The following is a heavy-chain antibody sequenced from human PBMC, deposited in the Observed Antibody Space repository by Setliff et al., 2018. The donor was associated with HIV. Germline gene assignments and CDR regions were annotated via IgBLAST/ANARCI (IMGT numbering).Heavy chain of an antibody. Sequence: TLSLTCSVSADSITNTLYFWGWIRQPPGKALEWLARIDWDDDKYYSTSLKTRLAISKDTSKNQVVLKMTNMDPVDTATYYCARMISYSPYFDYWGQGTLVTVSS. CDR1: ADSITNTLYF. CDR3: ARMISYSPYFDY. CDR2: IDWDDDK. J-gene: IGHJ4*02. D-gene: IGHD1-26*01. V-gene: IGHV2-70*11.